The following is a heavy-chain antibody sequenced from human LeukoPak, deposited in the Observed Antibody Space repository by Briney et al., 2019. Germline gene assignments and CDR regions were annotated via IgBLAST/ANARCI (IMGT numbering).Heavy chain of an antibody. J-gene: IGHJ5*02. D-gene: IGHD3-10*02. CDR1: GGSISSSSYY. CDR3: ARDWVPMSFDP. Sequence: PSETLSLTCTVSGGSISSSSYYWGWIRQPPGKGLEWIGSIYYSGSTYYNPSLKSRVTISVDTSKNQFSLKLSPVTAADTAVYYCARDWVPMSFDPWGQGTLVTVSS. CDR2: IYYSGST. V-gene: IGHV4-39*07.